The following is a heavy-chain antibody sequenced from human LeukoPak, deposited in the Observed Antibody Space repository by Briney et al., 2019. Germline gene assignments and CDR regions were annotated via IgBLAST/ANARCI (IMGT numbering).Heavy chain of an antibody. CDR1: GYSFTSYW. D-gene: IGHD3-10*01. J-gene: IGHJ4*02. V-gene: IGHV5-51*01. CDR3: ARRITMVRGVIKAFDY. Sequence: PGESLKISCKGSGYSFTSYWIGWVRQMPGKGLEWMGIIYPGDSDTRYSPSFQGQVTISADKSISTAYLQWSSLKASDTAMYYCARRITMVRGVIKAFDYWGQGTLVTVSS. CDR2: IYPGDSDT.